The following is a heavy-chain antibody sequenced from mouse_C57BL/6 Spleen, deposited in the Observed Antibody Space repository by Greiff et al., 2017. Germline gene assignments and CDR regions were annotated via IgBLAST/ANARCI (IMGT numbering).Heavy chain of an antibody. J-gene: IGHJ4*01. D-gene: IGHD2-1*01. V-gene: IGHV1-53*01. CDR2: INPSNGGT. Sequence: VQLQESGTELVKPGASVKLSCKASGYTFTSYWMHWVKQRPGQGLEWIGNINPSNGGTNYNEKFKSKATLTVDKSSSTAYMQLSSLTSEDSAVYYCARLIYYGNYGHAMDYWGQGTSVTVSS. CDR1: GYTFTSYW. CDR3: ARLIYYGNYGHAMDY.